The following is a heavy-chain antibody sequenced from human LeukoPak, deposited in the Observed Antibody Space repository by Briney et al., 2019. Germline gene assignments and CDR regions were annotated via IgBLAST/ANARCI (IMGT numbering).Heavy chain of an antibody. J-gene: IGHJ4*02. CDR3: ARLFHYGSGSYYRY. V-gene: IGHV4-34*01. Sequence: SETLSLTCAVYGGSFSGYYWSWIRQPPGKGLEWIGEINHSGSTNYNPSLKSRVTISVDTSKNQFSLKLSSVTAADTAVYYCARLFHYGSGSYYRYWGQGTLVTVSS. CDR2: INHSGST. D-gene: IGHD3-10*01. CDR1: GGSFSGYY.